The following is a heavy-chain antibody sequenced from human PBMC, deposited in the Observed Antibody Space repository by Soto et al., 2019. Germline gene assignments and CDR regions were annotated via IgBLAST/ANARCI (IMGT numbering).Heavy chain of an antibody. CDR2: IYYSGST. V-gene: IGHV4-39*01. Sequence: PSETLSLTCTVSGGSISSSSYYWGWIRQPPGKGLEWIGSIYYSGSTYYNPSLKSRVTISVDKSKNKFSLKLSYVTAAFTAVYYCASTPYYDFWSGYSSTYWYFDLWGRGTLVTVSS. J-gene: IGHJ2*01. D-gene: IGHD3-3*01. CDR1: GGSISSSSYY. CDR3: ASTPYYDFWSGYSSTYWYFDL.